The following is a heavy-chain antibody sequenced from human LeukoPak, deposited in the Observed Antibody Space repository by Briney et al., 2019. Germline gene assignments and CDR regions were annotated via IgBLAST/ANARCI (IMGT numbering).Heavy chain of an antibody. D-gene: IGHD3-16*01. J-gene: IGHJ4*02. CDR2: IIPILGIT. V-gene: IGHV1-69*04. Sequence: ASVKVCCKAPGGTFSSYAISWVRQAPGQGLEWMGRIIPILGITNYAQKFQGRVTITADKSTSTAYMELSSLRSDDTAVYYCARDPSGGYVPYFDYWGQGTLVTVSS. CDR3: ARDPSGGYVPYFDY. CDR1: GGTFSSYA.